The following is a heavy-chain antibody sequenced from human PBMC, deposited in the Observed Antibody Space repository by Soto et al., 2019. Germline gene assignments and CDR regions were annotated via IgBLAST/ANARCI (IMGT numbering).Heavy chain of an antibody. V-gene: IGHV3-53*01. Sequence: GGSLRLSCAASGFTVSNSYMSWVRQAPGKGLEWVSVIYSGGSTYYADSVKGRFTISRDSSKNTLYLQMNSLRAEDTAVYYCARGFQSSFGYWGQGTLVTVSS. CDR3: ARGFQSSFGY. D-gene: IGHD2-21*01. CDR1: GFTVSNSY. CDR2: IYSGGST. J-gene: IGHJ4*02.